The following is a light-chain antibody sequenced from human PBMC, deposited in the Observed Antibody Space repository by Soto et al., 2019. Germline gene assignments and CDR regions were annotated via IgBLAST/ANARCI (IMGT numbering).Light chain of an antibody. CDR3: HQYKNWPWT. CDR1: QSVSRY. V-gene: IGKV3-15*01. J-gene: IGKJ1*01. Sequence: EIVMTQSPASLSVSPGERVTLSCTASQSVSRYLAWYQQIPGQAPRLLIHGASTGAIGVPDRFSGSGSGTEFTLTISSLQSDDSAIYYCHQYKNWPWTFGQGTKVEI. CDR2: GAS.